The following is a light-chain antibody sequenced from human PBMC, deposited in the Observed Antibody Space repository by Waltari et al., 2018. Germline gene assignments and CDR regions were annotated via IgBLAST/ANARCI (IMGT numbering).Light chain of an antibody. J-gene: IGKJ1*01. CDR1: KSLVHSDGHTY. V-gene: IGKV2-30*02. Sequence: DVVMTKSPLSLPVTLGQPASISCWSSKSLVHSDGHTYLNWFQQRPGQSPRRLFYRVSNRDSGVPDRFSGSGSGTDFTLKISRVEAEDVGVYYCMQGTHWPWTFGQGTKVEIK. CDR3: MQGTHWPWT. CDR2: RVS.